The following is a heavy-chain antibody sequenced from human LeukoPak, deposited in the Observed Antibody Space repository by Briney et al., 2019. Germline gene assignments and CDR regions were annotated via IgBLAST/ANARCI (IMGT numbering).Heavy chain of an antibody. CDR3: ARVFLERLTSGYFDS. J-gene: IGHJ4*02. Sequence: GGSLRLSCAASGFSFSDYAMHWVRQGPGKGLEWVAVISYSGQQKYYGDSVKGRFTVSRDNPKNTLYLQMNNLRDDDTAVYYCARVFLERLTSGYFDSWGQGTLVTVSP. CDR2: ISYSGQQK. CDR1: GFSFSDYA. D-gene: IGHD3-3*01. V-gene: IGHV3-30*04.